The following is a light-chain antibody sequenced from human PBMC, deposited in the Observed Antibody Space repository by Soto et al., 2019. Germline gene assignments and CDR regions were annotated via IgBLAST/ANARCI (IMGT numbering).Light chain of an antibody. Sequence: QSVLTQPPSVSGSPGQSVTISCTGTSSDVGSYNRVSWYQQPPGTAPKLMIYEVSNRPSGVPDRFSGSKSGNTASLPISGLQAEDEADYYCSLYTSRSTVFGGGTKLTVL. V-gene: IGLV2-18*01. CDR1: SSDVGSYNR. J-gene: IGLJ2*01. CDR2: EVS. CDR3: SLYTSRSTV.